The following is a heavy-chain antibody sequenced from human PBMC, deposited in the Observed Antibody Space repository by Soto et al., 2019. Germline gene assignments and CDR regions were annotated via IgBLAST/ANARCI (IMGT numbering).Heavy chain of an antibody. Sequence: SETLSLTCTVSGGSISSSSYYWGWIRQPPGKGLEWIGSIYYSGSTYYNPSLKSRVTISVDTSKNQFSLKLSSVTAADTAVYYCARLMVATDFGGYYYCYGMDVWGQGTTVTVSS. CDR2: IYYSGST. CDR1: GGSISSSSYY. D-gene: IGHD5-12*01. J-gene: IGHJ6*02. V-gene: IGHV4-39*01. CDR3: ARLMVATDFGGYYYCYGMDV.